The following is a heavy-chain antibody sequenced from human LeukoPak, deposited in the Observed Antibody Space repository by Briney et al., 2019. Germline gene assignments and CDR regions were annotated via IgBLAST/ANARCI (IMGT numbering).Heavy chain of an antibody. V-gene: IGHV3-33*06. J-gene: IGHJ3*02. Sequence: GRSLRLSCAASGFTFSSYGMHWVRQAPGKGLEWVAVIWYDGSNKYYADSVKGRFTISRDNSKNTVYLQMNSLRAEDTAVYYCAKHTGSGSSSADCFDIWGQGAVVTVSS. CDR3: AKHTGSGSSSADCFDI. CDR1: GFTFSSYG. D-gene: IGHD1-26*01. CDR2: IWYDGSNK.